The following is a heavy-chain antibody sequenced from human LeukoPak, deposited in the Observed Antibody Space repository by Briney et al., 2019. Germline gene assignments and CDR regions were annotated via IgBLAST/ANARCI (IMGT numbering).Heavy chain of an antibody. CDR1: GGSISSSDSY. CDR2: MYYSGST. V-gene: IGHV4-39*01. D-gene: IGHD2-15*01. J-gene: IGHJ5*02. CDR3: ARHPPRDCSSGSCYKRWFDP. Sequence: SETLSLTCTVSGGSISSSDSYWGWIRQPPGKGLEWIGSMYYSGSTYYNPSLKSRVTISVDTSKNQFSLKLNSVTAADTAVYYCARHPPRDCSSGSCYKRWFDPWGQGTLVTVSS.